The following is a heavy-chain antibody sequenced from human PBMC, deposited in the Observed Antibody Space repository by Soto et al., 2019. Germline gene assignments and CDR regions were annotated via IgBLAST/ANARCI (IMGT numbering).Heavy chain of an antibody. J-gene: IGHJ4*02. V-gene: IGHV1-2*02. CDR3: ARESLVTGPHHFDS. CDR1: GYPFNGYY. CDR2: ITSDTGGT. Sequence: QVQLVQSGAEVKKPGASVKVSCKASGYPFNGYYIHWVRQAPGQGLEWMGWITSDTGGTNYAQKFQGRVTVTRDTSSSPAYMALSRLTSDDTAVYSGARESLVTGPHHFDSWGPGTLVTVSS. D-gene: IGHD2-21*02.